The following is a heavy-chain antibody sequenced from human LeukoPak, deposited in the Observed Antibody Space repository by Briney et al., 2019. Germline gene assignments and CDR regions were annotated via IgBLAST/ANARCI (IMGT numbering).Heavy chain of an antibody. V-gene: IGHV3-74*01. D-gene: IGHD1-1*01. CDR1: GFTFSSYW. CDR3: ARDLHWNQLGL. CDR2: INIDGSDI. Sequence: VGSLRLSCAASGFTFSSYWMFWVRHAPGKGLVWGSRINIDGSDITYADSVKGRFTISRDNAKNTLYLQMNSLRAEDTAVYFCARDLHWNQLGLWGQGTLVTVSS. J-gene: IGHJ4*02.